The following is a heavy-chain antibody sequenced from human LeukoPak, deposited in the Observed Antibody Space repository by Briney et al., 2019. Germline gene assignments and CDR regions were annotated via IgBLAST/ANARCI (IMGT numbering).Heavy chain of an antibody. CDR1: GFTFSSYS. J-gene: IGHJ4*02. CDR3: GRKSRHDYGDYVDS. V-gene: IGHV3-53*05. D-gene: IGHD4-17*01. Sequence: GGSLRLSCAASGFTFSSYSMNWVRQAPGKGLEWVSVIYSSGDTYYGDSVRGRFSISKDNSKNTLHHQMNSLRPEDTAVYYCGRKSRHDYGDYVDSWGQGTLVTVSS. CDR2: IYSSGDT.